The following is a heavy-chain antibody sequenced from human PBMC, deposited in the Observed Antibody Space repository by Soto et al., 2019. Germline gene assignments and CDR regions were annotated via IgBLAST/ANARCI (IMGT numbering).Heavy chain of an antibody. Sequence: GGSLRLSCAASGFTFDDYAMHWVRQVPGKGLKWVSGINWNSGSIGYADSVKGRFAISRDNAKNSLHLQMNSLRAEDTAFYYCVKDESINWYSGHFRHWGQGTLVTVS. J-gene: IGHJ1*01. CDR2: INWNSGSI. CDR1: GFTFDDYA. D-gene: IGHD6-13*01. V-gene: IGHV3-9*01. CDR3: VKDESINWYSGHFRH.